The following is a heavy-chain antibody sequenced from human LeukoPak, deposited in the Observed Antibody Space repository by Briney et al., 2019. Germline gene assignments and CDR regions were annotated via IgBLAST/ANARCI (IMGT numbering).Heavy chain of an antibody. CDR2: ISYDGSNE. Sequence: GGSLRLSCAASGFTFSTYAMSWVCQAPGKGLEWVAVISYDGSNEYYADSVEGRFTISRDNSKNTLYLQMNSLRPEDTAVYYCARVKTYTADYWGQGTLVTVSS. J-gene: IGHJ4*02. CDR1: GFTFSTYA. V-gene: IGHV3-30-3*01. CDR3: ARVKTYTADY. D-gene: IGHD4-11*01.